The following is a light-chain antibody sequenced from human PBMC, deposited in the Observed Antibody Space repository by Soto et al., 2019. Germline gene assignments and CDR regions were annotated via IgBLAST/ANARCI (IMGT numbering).Light chain of an antibody. CDR1: SSDIGAYNY. Sequence: QSALTQPASVSGSPGQSITISCTGTSSDIGAYNYVSWYRQHPGEAPKLIIYEVTHRPSGISSRFSGSKSGNTASLTISGLQAEDEADYYCSSYASDNTHVFGGGTKLTVL. V-gene: IGLV2-14*01. CDR3: SSYASDNTHV. CDR2: EVT. J-gene: IGLJ3*02.